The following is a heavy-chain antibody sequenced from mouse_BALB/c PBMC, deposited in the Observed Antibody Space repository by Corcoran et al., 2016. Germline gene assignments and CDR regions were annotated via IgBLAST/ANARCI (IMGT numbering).Heavy chain of an antibody. J-gene: IGHJ2*01. CDR3: ARAYGNYYFDY. V-gene: IGHV3-6*02. Sequence: DVQLQESGPGLVKPSQSLSLTCSVTDYSITSGYYWNWIRQFPGNKLEWMGYISYDGSNNYNPSLKNRISITRDTSKNQFFLKLNSVTTEDTATYYCARAYGNYYFDYWGQGTTITVSS. D-gene: IGHD2-10*02. CDR1: DYSITSGYY. CDR2: ISYDGSN.